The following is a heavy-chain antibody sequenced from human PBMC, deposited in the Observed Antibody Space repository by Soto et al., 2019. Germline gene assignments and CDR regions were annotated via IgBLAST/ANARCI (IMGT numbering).Heavy chain of an antibody. J-gene: IGHJ4*02. CDR1: GDSISSGGYS. CDR3: ARAHYGPSGYYFDS. CDR2: IYHTGST. D-gene: IGHD3-22*01. Sequence: QVQLQESGSGLVKPSQTLSLTCTVSGDSISSGGYSWSWIRQPPRQGLEWIGYIYHTGSTSYSPSLKSRVTMSVDKSKNQFSLSLNSATAADTAIYYCARAHYGPSGYYFDSWGQGALFTVSS. V-gene: IGHV4-30-2*01.